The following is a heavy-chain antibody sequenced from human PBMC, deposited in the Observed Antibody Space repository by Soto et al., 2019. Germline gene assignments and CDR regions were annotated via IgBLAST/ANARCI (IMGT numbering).Heavy chain of an antibody. V-gene: IGHV4-31*03. CDR2: IYYTGNT. Sequence: QVQLQESGPGLVKPSQTLSLTCTVSGGSISSGGTGSYWTWIRQLPGKGLEWIGYIYYTGNTYYNPSLKSRPTISIETSENQFSLKLTSVTAADTAVYFCASGHDAYKVRYWGQGTLVTVYS. CDR1: GGSISSGGTGSY. J-gene: IGHJ4*02. D-gene: IGHD1-1*01. CDR3: ASGHDAYKVRY.